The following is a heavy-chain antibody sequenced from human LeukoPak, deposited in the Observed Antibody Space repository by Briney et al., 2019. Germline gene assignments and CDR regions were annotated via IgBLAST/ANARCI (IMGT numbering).Heavy chain of an antibody. CDR3: ASRGDSSGYRFDY. CDR1: GYTCTGYY. Sequence: ASVKVSCKASGYTCTGYYMHWVRHAPRQGLEWMGRRNPNSGGTNYAQKFLGRGTTTRDTTISAPYMELCRLRSDDTAVYYCASRGDSSGYRFDYWGQGTLVTVSS. CDR2: RNPNSGGT. J-gene: IGHJ4*02. D-gene: IGHD3-22*01. V-gene: IGHV1-2*06.